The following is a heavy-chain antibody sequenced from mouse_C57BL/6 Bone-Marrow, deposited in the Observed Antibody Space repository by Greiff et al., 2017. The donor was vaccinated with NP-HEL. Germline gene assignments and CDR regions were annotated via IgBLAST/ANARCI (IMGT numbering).Heavy chain of an antibody. CDR1: GYSITSGYY. Sequence: EVQLQQSGPGLVKPSQSLSLTCSVTGYSITSGYYWNWIRQFPGNKLEWMGYISYDGSNNYNPSLKNRISITRDTSKNQFFLKLNSVTTEDTATYYCARDRGYGNHFAYWGQGTLVTVSA. J-gene: IGHJ3*01. D-gene: IGHD2-10*02. CDR3: ARDRGYGNHFAY. CDR2: ISYDGSN. V-gene: IGHV3-6*01.